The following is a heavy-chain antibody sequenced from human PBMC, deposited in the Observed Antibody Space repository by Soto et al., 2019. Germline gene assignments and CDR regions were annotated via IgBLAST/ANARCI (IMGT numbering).Heavy chain of an antibody. CDR3: ARDSALWFGEAYYFDY. D-gene: IGHD3-10*01. Sequence: EVQLVESGGGLVKPGGSLRLSCAASGFTFSSYSMNWVRQAPGKGLEWVSSISSSSSYIYYADSVKGRFTISRDNAKNSLYLQMNSLRAEDTAVYYCARDSALWFGEAYYFDYWGQGTLVTVSS. V-gene: IGHV3-21*01. CDR1: GFTFSSYS. CDR2: ISSSSSYI. J-gene: IGHJ4*02.